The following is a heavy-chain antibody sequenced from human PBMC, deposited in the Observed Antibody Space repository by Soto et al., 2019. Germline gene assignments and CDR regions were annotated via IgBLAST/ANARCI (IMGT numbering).Heavy chain of an antibody. J-gene: IGHJ4*02. CDR3: VKDSESSGYLTHLDY. CDR1: GFTFYDYA. D-gene: IGHD3-22*01. V-gene: IGHV3-9*01. Sequence: SLRLSCVASGFTFYDYAIHWVRQTPGKGPEWVSVLTWNGEVLGYADSVKGRFTISRDNDKNSLYLEMNSLRPEDTALYYCVKDSESSGYLTHLDYWGQGTLVTVSS. CDR2: LTWNGEVL.